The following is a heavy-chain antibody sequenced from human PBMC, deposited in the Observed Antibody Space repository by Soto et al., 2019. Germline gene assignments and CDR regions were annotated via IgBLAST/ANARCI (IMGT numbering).Heavy chain of an antibody. CDR1: GFTFSSYA. D-gene: IGHD6-19*01. CDR2: ISGSGGST. CDR3: AKDRSIAVAAETFDY. Sequence: PGGSLRLSCAASGFTFSSYAMSWVRQAPGKGLEWVSAISGSGGSTYYADSVKGRFTISRDNSKNTLYLQMNSLRAEDTAVYYCAKDRSIAVAAETFDYWGQGTLVTVSS. J-gene: IGHJ4*02. V-gene: IGHV3-23*01.